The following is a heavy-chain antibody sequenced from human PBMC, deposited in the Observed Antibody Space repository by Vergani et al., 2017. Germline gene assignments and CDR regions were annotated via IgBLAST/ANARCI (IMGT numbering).Heavy chain of an antibody. V-gene: IGHV1-69*04. D-gene: IGHD3-9*01. CDR3: ARVAGYILTGPYYYYGMDV. CDR2: IIPILGIA. Sequence: QVQLVQSGAEVKKPGSSVKVSCKASGGTFSSYAISWVRQAPGQGLEWMGRIIPILGIANYAQKFQGRVTITADKSTSTAYMELSSLRSEDTAVYYCARVAGYILTGPYYYYGMDVWGQGTTVTVSS. CDR1: GGTFSSYA. J-gene: IGHJ6*02.